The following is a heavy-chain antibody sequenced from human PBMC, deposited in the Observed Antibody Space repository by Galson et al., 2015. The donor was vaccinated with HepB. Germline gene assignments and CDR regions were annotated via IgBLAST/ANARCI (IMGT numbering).Heavy chain of an antibody. Sequence: SVKVSCKVSGYTFSTYGINWVRQAPGQGLEWMGWISVHNGNTKAAQKFQGRVTLNTDTSTTTAYMELMSLRSDDTAIYFCARGNYGSATSYYNYFDYWGQGTLVTVSS. D-gene: IGHD3-10*01. V-gene: IGHV1-18*01. CDR3: ARGNYGSATSYYNYFDY. CDR1: GYTFSTYG. CDR2: ISVHNGNT. J-gene: IGHJ4*02.